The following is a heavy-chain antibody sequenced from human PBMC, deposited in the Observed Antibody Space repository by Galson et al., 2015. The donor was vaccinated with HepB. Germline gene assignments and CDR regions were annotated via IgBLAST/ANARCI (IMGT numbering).Heavy chain of an antibody. D-gene: IGHD2-21*02. J-gene: IGHJ6*02. Sequence: SLRLSCAASGFTFSSYGMHWVRQAPGKGLEWVAVIWYDGSNKYYADSVKGRFTISRDNSKNTLYLQMNSLRAEDTAVYYCARDMLEVVTATHYYYYGMDVWGQGTTVTVSS. V-gene: IGHV3-33*01. CDR1: GFTFSSYG. CDR2: IWYDGSNK. CDR3: ARDMLEVVTATHYYYYGMDV.